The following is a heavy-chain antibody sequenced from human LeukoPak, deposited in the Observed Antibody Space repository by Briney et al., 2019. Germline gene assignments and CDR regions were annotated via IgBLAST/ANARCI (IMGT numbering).Heavy chain of an antibody. V-gene: IGHV3-23*01. J-gene: IGHJ4*02. CDR2: ISGSGGST. CDR1: GFTFSSYA. D-gene: IGHD3-22*01. Sequence: GGSLRLSCAASGFTFSSYAMTWVRQAPGKGLEWVSSISGSGGSTYYADSVKGRFTVSRDNSKNTLYVQMNSLRAEDTAVYYCAKTIHYYDSSGYDYWGQGTLVTVSS. CDR3: AKTIHYYDSSGYDY.